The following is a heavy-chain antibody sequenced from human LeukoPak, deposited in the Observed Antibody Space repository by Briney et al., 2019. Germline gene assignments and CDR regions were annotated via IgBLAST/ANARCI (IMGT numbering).Heavy chain of an antibody. Sequence: TGGSLRLSCAASGFTFSSYSMNWVRQAPGKGLEWVSSISSSSSYIYYADSVKGRFTISRDNSKNTLYLQMNSLRAEDTAVYYCAREHYYDSSGYYRDFDIWGQGTMVTVSS. J-gene: IGHJ3*02. CDR2: ISSSSSYI. V-gene: IGHV3-21*01. CDR1: GFTFSSYS. D-gene: IGHD3-22*01. CDR3: AREHYYDSSGYYRDFDI.